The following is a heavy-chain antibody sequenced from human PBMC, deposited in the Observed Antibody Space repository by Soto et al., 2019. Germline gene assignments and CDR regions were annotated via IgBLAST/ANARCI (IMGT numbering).Heavy chain of an antibody. CDR2: IVVGSGNT. CDR3: AAVGLWELPNTD. V-gene: IGHV1-58*01. J-gene: IGHJ4*02. CDR1: GFTFTSSA. D-gene: IGHD1-26*01. Sequence: QMQLVQSGPEVKKPGTSVKVSCKASGFTFTSSAVQWVRQARGQRLEWIGWIVVGSGNTNYAPKFQERVTITRDMATSTAYIELSSLRSEDTAVYYCAAVGLWELPNTDWRQGTLVTVSA.